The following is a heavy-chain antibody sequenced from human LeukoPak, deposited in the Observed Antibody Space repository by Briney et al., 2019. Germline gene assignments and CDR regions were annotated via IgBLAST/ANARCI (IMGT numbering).Heavy chain of an antibody. CDR2: IYPVNSDT. CDR3: GRLRGCSYGYGMDV. CDR1: GYSFTSYW. D-gene: IGHD5-18*01. Sequence: GESLNIPCHGSGYSFTSYWIGGVRQMRGKGLEWMGIIYPVNSDTRNRPSFQGHVTISAVKSISTAYLQWSSLKAADAAVYYCGRLRGCSYGYGMDVWGQGTTVTVSS. V-gene: IGHV5-51*01. J-gene: IGHJ6*02.